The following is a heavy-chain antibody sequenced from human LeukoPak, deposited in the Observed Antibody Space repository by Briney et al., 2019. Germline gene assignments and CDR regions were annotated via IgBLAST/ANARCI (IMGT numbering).Heavy chain of an antibody. CDR2: IYYSGST. CDR3: ARGVWAAGGAYRFDY. Sequence: PLSLTCAVSGGSFTLGGYSWSWIRKPPGRGLGWIGYIYYSGSTYYTPSLKSRLTISVDTSKNQFSLKLSSVTAADTAVYHCARGVWAAGGAYRFDYWGQGTLVAVSS. V-gene: IGHV4-30-4*07. D-gene: IGHD6-13*01. CDR1: GGSFTLGGYS. J-gene: IGHJ4*02.